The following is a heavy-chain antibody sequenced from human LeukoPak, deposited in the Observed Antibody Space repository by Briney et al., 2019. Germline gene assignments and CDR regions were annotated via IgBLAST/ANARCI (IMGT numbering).Heavy chain of an antibody. Sequence: GGSLRLSCAASGFTFSSYAMSWVRQAPGKGLEWVSAISGSGGSTYYADSVKGRFTISRDNSKNALYLQMNSLRAEDTAVYYCAKTRGNNYAFDIWGQGTMVTVSS. CDR2: ISGSGGST. CDR3: AKTRGNNYAFDI. J-gene: IGHJ3*02. CDR1: GFTFSSYA. V-gene: IGHV3-23*01. D-gene: IGHD3-10*01.